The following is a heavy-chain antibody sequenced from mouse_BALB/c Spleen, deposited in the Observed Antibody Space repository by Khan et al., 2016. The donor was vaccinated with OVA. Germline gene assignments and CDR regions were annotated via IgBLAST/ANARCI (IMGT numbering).Heavy chain of an antibody. CDR2: VNPNNGGT. J-gene: IGHJ1*01. CDR3: AFSRGYFDV. CDR1: GYSFTGYY. Sequence: VQLKESGPDLMKPGASMKISCKASGYSFTGYYIHWVKQSHGKSLEWIGRVNPNNGGTSYNQKFKGKAILTVDKSSNTAYMELRSLTSEYSAVYSCAFSRGYFDVWGPGTTVTVSS. V-gene: IGHV1-26*01.